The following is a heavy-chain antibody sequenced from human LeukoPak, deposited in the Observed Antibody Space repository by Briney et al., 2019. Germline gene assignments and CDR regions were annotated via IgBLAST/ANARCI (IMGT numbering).Heavy chain of an antibody. Sequence: ASVKVSCKASGYTFTGYYMHWVRQAPGQGLEWMGRINPSSGVTSYAQNFQGRVTMTRDTSISTAYMELSSLKSDDTAVYYCVHSSSWYEVGYWGQGTLVTVSS. J-gene: IGHJ4*02. CDR1: GYTFTGYY. D-gene: IGHD6-13*01. V-gene: IGHV1-2*06. CDR2: INPSSGVT. CDR3: VHSSSWYEVGY.